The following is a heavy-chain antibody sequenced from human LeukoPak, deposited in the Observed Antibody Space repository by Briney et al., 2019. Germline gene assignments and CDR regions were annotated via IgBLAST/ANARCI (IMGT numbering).Heavy chain of an antibody. V-gene: IGHV4-59*01. J-gene: IGHJ3*02. CDR1: GGSISSYY. CDR3: ARAPDYGGNSDAFDI. CDR2: IYYSGST. D-gene: IGHD4-23*01. Sequence: SETLSLTCTVSGGSISSYYWSWIRQPPGKGLGWIGYIYYSGSTNYNPSLKSRVTISVDTSKNQFSLKLSSVTAADTAVYYCARAPDYGGNSDAFDIWGQGTMVTVSP.